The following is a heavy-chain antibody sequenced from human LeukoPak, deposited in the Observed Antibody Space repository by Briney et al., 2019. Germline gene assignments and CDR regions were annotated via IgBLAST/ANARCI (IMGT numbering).Heavy chain of an antibody. CDR1: GFTFSSYA. CDR2: ISGSGGST. CDR3: AKSLVVGVYAFDI. J-gene: IGHJ3*02. Sequence: GGSVTLSCAASGFTFSSYAMNWVRQAPGKGLEWVSAISGSGGSTYYADSVKGRFTISRDNSKNTLYLQMNSLRAEDTALYYCAKSLVVGVYAFDIWGQGTMVTVSS. V-gene: IGHV3-23*01. D-gene: IGHD1-26*01.